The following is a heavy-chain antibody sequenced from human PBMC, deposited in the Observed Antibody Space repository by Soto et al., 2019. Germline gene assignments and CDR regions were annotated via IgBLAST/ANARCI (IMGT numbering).Heavy chain of an antibody. V-gene: IGHV3-73*01. CDR2: IRSKANNYAT. D-gene: IGHD4-17*01. CDR3: TGGYGDYVRDY. Sequence: EVQLVESGGGLVQPGESLKLSCAVSGFTFSGSAMHWVRQASGKGLEWVGRIRSKANNYATAYAASVKGRFTISRDDSKNTAYLQMNSLKSEDTAVSYCTGGYGDYVRDYWGQGSLVTASS. J-gene: IGHJ4*02. CDR1: GFTFSGSA.